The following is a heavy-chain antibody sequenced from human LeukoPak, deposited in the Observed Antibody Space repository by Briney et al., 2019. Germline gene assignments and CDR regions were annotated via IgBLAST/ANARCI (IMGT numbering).Heavy chain of an antibody. CDR3: VSTATFDC. Sequence: GGSLRLSCAASGFTLDGYWMTWVRQTPGKGLEWVANIKQDGSEKNYVDSVKGRFTISRDNAKNSLYLQMNSLRAEDTAVYYCVSTATFDCWGQGARVTVSS. D-gene: IGHD1-1*01. CDR2: IKQDGSEK. V-gene: IGHV3-7*02. J-gene: IGHJ4*02. CDR1: GFTLDGYW.